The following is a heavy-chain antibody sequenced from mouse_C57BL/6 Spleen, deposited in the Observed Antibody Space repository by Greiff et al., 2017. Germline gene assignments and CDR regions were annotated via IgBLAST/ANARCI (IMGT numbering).Heavy chain of an antibody. D-gene: IGHD1-1*01. CDR2: IYPGSGST. CDR3: ARDGGYYGGMDY. CDR1: GYTFTSYW. Sequence: QVQLQQPGAELVKPGASVKMSCKASGYTFTSYWITWVKQRPGQGLEWIGDIYPGSGSTNYNEKFKSKATLTVDTSASTAYMQLSSLTSEDSAVYYCARDGGYYGGMDYWGQGTSVTVSS. J-gene: IGHJ4*01. V-gene: IGHV1-55*01.